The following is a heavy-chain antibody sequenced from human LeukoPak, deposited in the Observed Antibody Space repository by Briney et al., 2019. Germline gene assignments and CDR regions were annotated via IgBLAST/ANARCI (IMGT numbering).Heavy chain of an antibody. J-gene: IGHJ5*02. V-gene: IGHV4-4*07. CDR2: IYSSGCT. CDR1: GGSISSYY. CDR3: ARSDYDFWSGYSGGFDP. D-gene: IGHD3-3*01. Sequence: SETLSLTCTVSGGSISSYYWSWIRQPAGKGLEWIGRIYSSGCTNYNPSLKSRVTMSLDTSKNQFSLKLSSVTAADTAVYYCARSDYDFWSGYSGGFDPWGQGTLVTVSS.